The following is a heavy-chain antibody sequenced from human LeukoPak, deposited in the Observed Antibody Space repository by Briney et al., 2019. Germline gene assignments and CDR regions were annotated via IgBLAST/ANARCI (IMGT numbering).Heavy chain of an antibody. CDR1: GYTFTGYY. Sequence: ASVKVSCKASGYTFTGYYMHWVRQAPGQGLEWMGWINPNSGGTNYAQKFQGRVTMIRDTSISTAYMELSRLRSDDTAVYYCARGRVTIFGVVTLRGEFDPWGQGTLVTVSS. D-gene: IGHD3-3*01. V-gene: IGHV1-2*02. CDR2: INPNSGGT. CDR3: ARGRVTIFGVVTLRGEFDP. J-gene: IGHJ5*02.